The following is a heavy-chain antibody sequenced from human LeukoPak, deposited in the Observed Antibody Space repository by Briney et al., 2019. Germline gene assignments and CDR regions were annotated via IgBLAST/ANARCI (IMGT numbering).Heavy chain of an antibody. D-gene: IGHD2-2*01. V-gene: IGHV4-30-4*01. CDR1: GGSISSGDYY. Sequence: PSQTLSLTCTVSGGSISSGDYYWSWIRQPPGKGLEWIGYIYYIGNTFYNPSLKSRVTISVDTSKNQFSLKLSSVTAADTAVYYCARSHYGSTSTNYYMDVWGKGTTVTVSS. CDR3: ARSHYGSTSTNYYMDV. CDR2: IYYIGNT. J-gene: IGHJ6*03.